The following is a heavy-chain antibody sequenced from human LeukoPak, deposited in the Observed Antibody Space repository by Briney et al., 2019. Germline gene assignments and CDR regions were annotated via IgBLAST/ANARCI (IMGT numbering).Heavy chain of an antibody. Sequence: GGSLRLSCEASGFTFRTYGMTWVRQAAGRGLEWVSGITGSSTWTYYADSVKGRCRISTDNSKNTLHLQMDSLRAEDTAIYYCARELVSLGTGYFDLWGRGTLVTVSS. CDR3: ARELVSLGTGYFDL. CDR2: ITGSSTWT. D-gene: IGHD7-27*01. J-gene: IGHJ2*01. CDR1: GFTFRTYG. V-gene: IGHV3-23*01.